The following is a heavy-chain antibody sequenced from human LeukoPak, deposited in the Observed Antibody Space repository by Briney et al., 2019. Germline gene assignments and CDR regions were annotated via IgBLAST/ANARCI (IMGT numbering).Heavy chain of an antibody. CDR3: ASFPAIVVVTARVGY. J-gene: IGHJ4*02. V-gene: IGHV3-23*01. D-gene: IGHD2-21*02. CDR1: GFTFSSYA. CDR2: ISGSGDST. Sequence: LSGGSLRLSCAASGFTFSSYAMSWVRQAPGKGLEWVSGISGSGDSTYYADSVKGRFTISRDNSKNTLYLQMNSLRAEDTAVYYCASFPAIVVVTARVGYWGQGTLVTVSS.